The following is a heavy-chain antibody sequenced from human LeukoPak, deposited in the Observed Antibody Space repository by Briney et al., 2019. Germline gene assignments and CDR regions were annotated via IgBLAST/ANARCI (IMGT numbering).Heavy chain of an antibody. J-gene: IGHJ3*02. CDR1: GYTFTGYY. Sequence: RASVKVSCKASGYTFTGYYMHWVRQAPGQGLEWMGWINPNSGGTNYAQKFQGRVTMTRNTSISTAYMELSSLRSEDTAVYYCARGRVSGGAFDIWGQGTMVTVSS. CDR3: ARGRVSGGAFDI. CDR2: INPNSGGT. D-gene: IGHD3-10*01. V-gene: IGHV1-2*02.